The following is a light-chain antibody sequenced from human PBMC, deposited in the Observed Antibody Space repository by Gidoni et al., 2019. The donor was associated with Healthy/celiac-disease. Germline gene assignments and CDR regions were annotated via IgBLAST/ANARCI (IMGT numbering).Light chain of an antibody. J-gene: IGKJ3*01. V-gene: IGKV1-39*01. CDR2: AAS. CDR1: QSISSY. Sequence: DIQMTQSPSSLSASVGDRVTITCRASQSISSYLNWYQQKPGKAPKLLIYAASSLQSGVPSRFSRSGSGTDFTLTISSLQPEDFATYYCQQSYSTPTFXPXTKVDIK. CDR3: QQSYSTPT.